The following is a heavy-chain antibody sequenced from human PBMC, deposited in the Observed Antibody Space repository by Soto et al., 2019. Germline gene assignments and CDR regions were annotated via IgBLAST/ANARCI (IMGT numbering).Heavy chain of an antibody. D-gene: IGHD3-9*01. CDR2: INSDGSTT. CDR3: PRGGGPSDWYSAFDI. V-gene: IGHV3-74*01. Sequence: GGSLRLSCAATGFTFSTYWVHWVRQAPGKGLVWVSRINSDGSTTNYADSVKGRFTISRDNAKNTLYLQMNSLRAEDTAVYYCPRGGGPSDWYSAFDIWGQGTMVTVSS. J-gene: IGHJ3*02. CDR1: GFTFSTYW.